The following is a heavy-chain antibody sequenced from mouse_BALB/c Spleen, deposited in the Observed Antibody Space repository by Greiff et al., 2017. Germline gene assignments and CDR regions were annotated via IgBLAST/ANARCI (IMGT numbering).Heavy chain of an antibody. J-gene: IGHJ4*01. CDR1: GFTFSSYA. V-gene: IGHV5-9-4*01. CDR2: ISSGGSYT. D-gene: IGHD1-1*01. CDR3: ARDGSSYDYDMDY. Sequence: EVKVVESGGGLVKPGGSLKLSCAASGFTFSSYAMSWVRQSPEKRLEWVAEISSGGSYTYYPDTVTGRFTISRDNAKNTLYLEMSSLRSEDTAMYYCARDGSSYDYDMDYWGQGTSVTVSS.